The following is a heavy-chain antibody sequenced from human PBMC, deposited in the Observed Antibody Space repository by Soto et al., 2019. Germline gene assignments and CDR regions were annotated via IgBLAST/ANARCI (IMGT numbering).Heavy chain of an antibody. J-gene: IGHJ4*02. CDR3: AKAVLACSGVSCYSTEDY. CDR2: ISDNGGST. Sequence: GGSLRLSCAASGFTFSSYVMSWVRQAPGKGLEWVSGISDNGGSTYYADSVKGRFTISRDNSKNTLYLQMNGLRAEDTVLYYCAKAVLACSGVSCYSTEDYWGQGTLVTVSS. V-gene: IGHV3-23*01. CDR1: GFTFSSYV. D-gene: IGHD2-15*01.